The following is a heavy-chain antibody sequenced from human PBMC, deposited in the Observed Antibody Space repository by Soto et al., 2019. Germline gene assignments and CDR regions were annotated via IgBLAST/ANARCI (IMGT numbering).Heavy chain of an antibody. Sequence: EVQLLESGGGLVQPGGSLRLSCAASGFTFSSYAMSWVRQAPGKGLEWASGISGGVVSTYYADSVKGRFTISRDNSKSTLYLQMNSLRAEDTAVYYCAKDRERIATRSIDYWGQGTLVTVSS. CDR1: GFTFSSYA. D-gene: IGHD6-6*01. CDR3: AKDRERIATRSIDY. CDR2: ISGGVVST. V-gene: IGHV3-23*01. J-gene: IGHJ4*02.